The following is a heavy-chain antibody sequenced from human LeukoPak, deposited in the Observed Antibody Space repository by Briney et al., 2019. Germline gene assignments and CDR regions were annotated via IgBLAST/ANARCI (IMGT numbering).Heavy chain of an antibody. CDR1: GFTFTNYA. CDR2: ISGSGSST. CDR3: AKASTDLPQSIVVLPAALYYFDY. D-gene: IGHD2-2*01. V-gene: IGHV3-23*01. J-gene: IGHJ4*02. Sequence: GGSLRPSCAASGFTFTNYAMSWVRQAPGKGLEWVSTISGSGSSTYYADSVKGRFTISRDNSRTALYLQMSSLRAEDTAVYYCAKASTDLPQSIVVLPAALYYFDYWGQGTLVTVSS.